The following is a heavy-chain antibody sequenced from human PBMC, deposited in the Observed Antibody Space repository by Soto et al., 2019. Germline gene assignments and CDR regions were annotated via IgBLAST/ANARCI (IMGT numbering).Heavy chain of an antibody. D-gene: IGHD3-16*01. CDR3: AKGGGDSYYYGMDV. J-gene: IGHJ6*02. V-gene: IGHV3-9*01. Sequence: GGSLRLSCAASGFTFDDYAMHWVRQAPGKGLEWVSGISWNSGSIGYADAVKGRCTISRDNARNSLYLQMNSLRAEDTALYYCAKGGGDSYYYGMDVWRQGPTVSVSS. CDR2: ISWNSGSI. CDR1: GFTFDDYA.